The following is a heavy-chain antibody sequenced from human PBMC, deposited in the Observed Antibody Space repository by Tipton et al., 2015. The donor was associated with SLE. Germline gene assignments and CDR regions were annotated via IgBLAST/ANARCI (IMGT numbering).Heavy chain of an antibody. CDR3: ARDRVTYFDWSDGLDI. Sequence: SLRLSCEVSGFTFTRYSMNWVRQAPGKGLEWVANIKEDGSERYFVDSVKGRFTVSRDNAKNSLYLHMNSLRAEDTAIYYCARDRVTYFDWSDGLDIWGQGTVVTVSS. V-gene: IGHV3-7*03. CDR1: GFTFTRYS. J-gene: IGHJ3*02. D-gene: IGHD3-9*01. CDR2: IKEDGSER.